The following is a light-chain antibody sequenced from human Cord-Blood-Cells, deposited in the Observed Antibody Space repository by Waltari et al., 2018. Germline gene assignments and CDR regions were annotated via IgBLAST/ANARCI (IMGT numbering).Light chain of an antibody. V-gene: IGKV1-39*01. J-gene: IGKJ1*01. CDR1: QSISSY. Sequence: ITCRASQSISSYLNWYQQKPGKAPKLLIYAASSLQSGVPSRFSGSGSGTDFTLTISSLQPEDFATYYCQQSYSTLRTFGQGTKVEIK. CDR2: AAS. CDR3: QQSYSTLRT.